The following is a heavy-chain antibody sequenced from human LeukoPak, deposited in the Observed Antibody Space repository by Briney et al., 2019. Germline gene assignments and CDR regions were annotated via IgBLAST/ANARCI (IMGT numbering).Heavy chain of an antibody. CDR2: ISGSDGTT. D-gene: IGHD3-10*01. CDR3: AKRYSGSGRNFNPLES. V-gene: IGHV3-23*01. J-gene: IGHJ4*02. Sequence: PGGSLRLSCEASGFTFSNSPMNWGRQAPGKGLEWVSAISGSDGTTYHADSVKGRFTISSDNSKNTLYLQMNSLRAEDTAVYYCAKRYSGSGRNFNPLESWGQGTLVTVSS. CDR1: GFTFSNSP.